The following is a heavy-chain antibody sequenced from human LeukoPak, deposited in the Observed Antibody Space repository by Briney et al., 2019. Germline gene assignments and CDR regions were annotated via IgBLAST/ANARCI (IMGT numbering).Heavy chain of an antibody. Sequence: SQTLSLTCAISGDSVSSNSAAWHWIRQSPSRGLEWLGRTYYRSKWYNNYATSVKSRITINADTSKSQFSLQLNSVTPEDTAVYYCARDPSDWFDPWGQGTLVIVSS. V-gene: IGHV6-1*01. J-gene: IGHJ5*02. CDR1: GDSVSSNSAA. CDR3: ARDPSDWFDP. CDR2: TYYRSKWYN.